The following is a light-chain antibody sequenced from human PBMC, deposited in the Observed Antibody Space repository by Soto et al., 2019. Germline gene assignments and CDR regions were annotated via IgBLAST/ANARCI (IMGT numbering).Light chain of an antibody. V-gene: IGKV1-5*03. CDR1: QSISSW. CDR3: QLART. CDR2: KAS. Sequence: DIQMTQSPSTLAVSVGDTVTITCRASQSISSWLAWYQQKPGKAPKLLIQKASSLESGVPSRFSGSRSGTEFTLTITSLQPDDFATYDCQLARTFGQGTKVEI. J-gene: IGKJ1*01.